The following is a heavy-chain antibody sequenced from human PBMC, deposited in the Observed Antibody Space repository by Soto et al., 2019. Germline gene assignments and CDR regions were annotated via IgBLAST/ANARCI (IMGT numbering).Heavy chain of an antibody. V-gene: IGHV3-30-3*01. CDR2: ISYDGSNK. D-gene: IGHD3-22*01. J-gene: IGHJ4*02. CDR1: GFTFSSYA. CDR3: ARESHYYDSSGYYYIIDY. Sequence: GGSLRLSCAASGFTFSSYAMHWVRQAPGKGLEWVAVISYDGSNKYYADSVKGRFTISRDNSKNTLYLQMNSLRAEDTAVYYCARESHYYDSSGYYYIIDYWGQGTLVTVSS.